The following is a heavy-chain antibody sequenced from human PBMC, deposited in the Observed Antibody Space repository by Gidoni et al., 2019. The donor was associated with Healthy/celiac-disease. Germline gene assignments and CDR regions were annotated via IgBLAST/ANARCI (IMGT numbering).Heavy chain of an antibody. V-gene: IGHV3-15*01. CDR2: IKSKTDGGTT. CDR1: GFTFSNAW. Sequence: EVQLVESGGGLVKPGGPLRLSCAASGFTFSNAWMSWFRQAPGKGLEWVGRIKSKTDGGTTDYAAPVKGRFTISRDDSKNTLYLQMNSLKTEDTAVDYCTTEHNWNYLGYWGQGTLVTVSS. CDR3: TTEHNWNYLGY. D-gene: IGHD1-20*01. J-gene: IGHJ4*02.